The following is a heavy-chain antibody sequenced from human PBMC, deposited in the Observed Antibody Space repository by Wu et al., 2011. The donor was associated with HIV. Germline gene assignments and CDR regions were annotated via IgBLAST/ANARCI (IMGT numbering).Heavy chain of an antibody. CDR3: ARGRGLQAFEF. V-gene: IGHV1-18*01. CDR1: GYTFTSYG. D-gene: IGHD3-10*01. Sequence: QVQLVQSGAEVKKPGASVKVSCKASGYTFTSYGISWVRQAPGQGLEWMGWISAYNGDTNYAQKLQGRVALTRDTSINTAYMELSSLRFEDTAVYYCARGRGLQAFEFWGRGTPGHRLP. CDR2: ISAYNGDT. J-gene: IGHJ4*02.